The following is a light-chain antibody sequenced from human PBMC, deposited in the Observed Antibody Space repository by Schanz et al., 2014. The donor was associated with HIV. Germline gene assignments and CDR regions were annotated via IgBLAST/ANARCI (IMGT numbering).Light chain of an antibody. CDR3: SSYTTSSTLV. Sequence: SYELTQPPSVSVAPGKTARITCGGGNLGSKSVHWYQQKPGQAPVLVIYYDEDRPSGIPERFSGSNSGNTATLTISGLQAEDEADYYCSSYTTSSTLVFGGGTKLTVL. CDR2: YDE. V-gene: IGLV3-21*01. J-gene: IGLJ2*01. CDR1: NLGSKS.